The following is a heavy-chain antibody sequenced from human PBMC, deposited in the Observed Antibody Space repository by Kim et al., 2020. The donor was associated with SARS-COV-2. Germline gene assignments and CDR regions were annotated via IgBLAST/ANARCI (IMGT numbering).Heavy chain of an antibody. J-gene: IGHJ4*02. V-gene: IGHV3-23*01. CDR3: AKRRSYCLDY. CDR2: ST. D-gene: IGHD1-26*01. Sequence: STYYADSVKGRFTISRDNSKNTLYLQMNSLRAEDTAVYYCAKRRSYCLDYWGQGTLVTVSS.